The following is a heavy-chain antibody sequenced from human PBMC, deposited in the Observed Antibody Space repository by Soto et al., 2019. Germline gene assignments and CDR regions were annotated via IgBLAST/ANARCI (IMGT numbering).Heavy chain of an antibody. CDR3: ASWYSGMDV. CDR2: ISYDGSNK. V-gene: IGHV3-30-3*01. D-gene: IGHD1-26*01. CDR1: GFTFSSYA. J-gene: IGHJ6*02. Sequence: GGSLRLSCAASGFTFSSYAMHWVRQAPGKGLEWVAVISYDGSNKYYADSVKGRFTISRDNSKNTLYLQMNSLRAEETAVYYCASWYSGMDVWGQGTTVTVSS.